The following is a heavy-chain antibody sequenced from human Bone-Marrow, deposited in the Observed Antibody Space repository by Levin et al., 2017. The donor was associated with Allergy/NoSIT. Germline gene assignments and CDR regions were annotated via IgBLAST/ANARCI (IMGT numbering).Heavy chain of an antibody. V-gene: IGHV3-21*01. Sequence: GESLKISCAASGFTFSSYSMNWVRQAPGKGLEWVSSISSSSSYIYYADSVKGRFTISRDNAKNSLYLQMNSLRAEDTAVYYCARAGMVVAALNDYWGQGTLVTVSS. CDR1: GFTFSSYS. CDR2: ISSSSSYI. CDR3: ARAGMVVAALNDY. J-gene: IGHJ4*02. D-gene: IGHD2-15*01.